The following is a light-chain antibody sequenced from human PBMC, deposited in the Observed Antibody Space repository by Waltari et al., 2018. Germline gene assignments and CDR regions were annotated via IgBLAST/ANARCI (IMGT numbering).Light chain of an antibody. J-gene: IGLJ2*01. CDR1: SSDVGGPDY. Sequence: QSALSQPASVSGSPGQSITTSCPGASSDVGGPDYVSWYQQHPGKAPKLIIRDVNNRPSGVSNRFSGSKSGNTASLTISGLQAEDEADYYCSSYSTSSSLILFGEGTKVTVL. CDR3: SSYSTSSSLIL. CDR2: DVN. V-gene: IGLV2-14*03.